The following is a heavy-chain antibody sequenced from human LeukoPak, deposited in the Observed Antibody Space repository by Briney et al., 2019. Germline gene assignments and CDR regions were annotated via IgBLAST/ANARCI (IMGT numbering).Heavy chain of an antibody. D-gene: IGHD1-26*01. V-gene: IGHV1-69*06. Sequence: SVKVSCKASGYTFNTYGITWVRQAPGQGLEWMGGIIPIFGTANYAQKFQGRVTITADKSTSTAYMELSSLRSEDTAVYYCARCATVGATLYYFDYWGQGTLVTVSS. CDR1: GYTFNTYG. CDR2: IIPIFGTA. CDR3: ARCATVGATLYYFDY. J-gene: IGHJ4*02.